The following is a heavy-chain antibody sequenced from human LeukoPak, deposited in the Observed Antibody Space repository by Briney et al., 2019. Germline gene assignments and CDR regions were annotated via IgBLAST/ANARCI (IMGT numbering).Heavy chain of an antibody. CDR3: ARDDYGVPFDY. D-gene: IGHD4-17*01. Sequence: QSGGSLRLSCAASGFTFSSYSMNWVRQAPGKGLEWVSYISSSSSTIYYADSVKGRFTISRDSAKNSLYLQMNSLRAEDTAVYYCARDDYGVPFDYWGQGTLVTVSS. V-gene: IGHV3-48*04. CDR2: ISSSSSTI. CDR1: GFTFSSYS. J-gene: IGHJ4*02.